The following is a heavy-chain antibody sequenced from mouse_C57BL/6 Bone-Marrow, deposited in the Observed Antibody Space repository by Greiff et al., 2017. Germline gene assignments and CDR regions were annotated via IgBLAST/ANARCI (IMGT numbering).Heavy chain of an antibody. CDR1: GFNIKNTY. D-gene: IGHD1-1*01. CDR3: ARLDSTVVAAPYFDY. V-gene: IGHV14-3*01. J-gene: IGHJ2*01. CDR2: IDPANGNT. Sequence: EVQLQQSVAELVRPGASVKLSCTASGFNIKNTYMHWVKQRPEQGLEWIGRIDPANGNTKYAPKFQGKAPITADTSSNTAYLQLSHLTSEDTAIYYCARLDSTVVAAPYFDYWGQGTTLTVSS.